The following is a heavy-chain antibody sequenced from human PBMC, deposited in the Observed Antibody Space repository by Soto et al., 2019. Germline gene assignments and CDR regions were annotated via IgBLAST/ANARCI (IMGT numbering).Heavy chain of an antibody. D-gene: IGHD3-22*01. CDR2: IYPGDSDT. V-gene: IGHV5-51*01. CDR1: GYSFTSYW. J-gene: IGHJ5*02. CDR3: ARFSGSSGSSWFDP. Sequence: GESLKISWKGSGYSFTSYWIGWVRQMPGKGLEWMWIIYPGDSDTIYSASFQCQVTISADKSISTAYLQWSSLKASDTAMYYCARFSGSSGSSWFDPWGQGTLVTVSS.